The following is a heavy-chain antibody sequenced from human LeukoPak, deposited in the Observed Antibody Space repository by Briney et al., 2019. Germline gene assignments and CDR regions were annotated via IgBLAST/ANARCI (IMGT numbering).Heavy chain of an antibody. CDR3: ARSRENVLLWFGEFDY. Sequence: GGSLRLSCAASGFTFSSYGMHWVRQAPGKGLEWVAVISYDGSNKYYADSVKGRFTISRDNSKNTLYLQMNSLRAEDTAVYYCARSRENVLLWFGEFDYWGQGTLVTVSS. CDR1: GFTFSSYG. D-gene: IGHD3-10*01. V-gene: IGHV3-30*03. J-gene: IGHJ4*02. CDR2: ISYDGSNK.